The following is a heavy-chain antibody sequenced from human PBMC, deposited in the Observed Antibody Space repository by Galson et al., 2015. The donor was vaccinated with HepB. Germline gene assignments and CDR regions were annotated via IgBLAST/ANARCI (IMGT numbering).Heavy chain of an antibody. V-gene: IGHV1-18*01. Sequence: SVKVSCKASGYTFTSYGISWVRQAPGQGLEWMGWISAYNGNTNYAQKLQGRVTMTTDTSTSTAYMELRSLRSDDTAVYYCARDKEGLPQVYYYYGMDVWGQGTTVTVSS. CDR3: ARDKEGLPQVYYYYGMDV. D-gene: IGHD4-11*01. CDR2: ISAYNGNT. J-gene: IGHJ6*02. CDR1: GYTFTSYG.